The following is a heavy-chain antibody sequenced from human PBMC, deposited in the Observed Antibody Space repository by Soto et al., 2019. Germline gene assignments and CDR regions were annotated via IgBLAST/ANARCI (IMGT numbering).Heavy chain of an antibody. Sequence: SETLSLTCAVYCGSFSGYYWSWIRQPPGKGLEWIGEINHSGSTDYNPSLKSRVTISVDTSKNQFSLKLSSVTAADTAVYYCARIRLVRPHYYMDVWGKGTTVTVSS. D-gene: IGHD6-6*01. CDR2: INHSGST. CDR1: CGSFSGYY. V-gene: IGHV4-34*01. J-gene: IGHJ6*03. CDR3: ARIRLVRPHYYMDV.